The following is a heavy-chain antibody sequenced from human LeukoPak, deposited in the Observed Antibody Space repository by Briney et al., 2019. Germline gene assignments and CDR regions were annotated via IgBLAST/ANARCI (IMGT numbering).Heavy chain of an antibody. Sequence: SETLSLTCTVSGGSISGYYWSWIRQPPGKGLEWIGYIFYSGSTSYNPSLKSRVTISVDTSKNQFSLKLSSVTAADTAVYYCASSTWGATDYFDYWGQGTLVTVSS. CDR1: GGSISGYY. CDR3: ASSTWGATDYFDY. J-gene: IGHJ4*02. CDR2: IFYSGST. D-gene: IGHD1-26*01. V-gene: IGHV4-59*08.